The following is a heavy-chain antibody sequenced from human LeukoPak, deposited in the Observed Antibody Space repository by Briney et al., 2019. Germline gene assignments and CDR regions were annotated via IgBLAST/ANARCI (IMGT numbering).Heavy chain of an antibody. V-gene: IGHV3-30-3*01. CDR2: ISYDGSNK. CDR1: GFTFSSYA. D-gene: IGHD4-17*01. Sequence: GRSLRLSCAASGFTFSSYAMHWVRQAPGKGLEWVAVISYDGSNKYYADSVKGRLTISRDNSKNTLYLQMNSLRAEDTAVYYCARWYGDYFDYWGQGTLVTVSS. J-gene: IGHJ4*02. CDR3: ARWYGDYFDY.